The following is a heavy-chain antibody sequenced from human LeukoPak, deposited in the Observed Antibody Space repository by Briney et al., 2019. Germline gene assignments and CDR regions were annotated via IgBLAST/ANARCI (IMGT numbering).Heavy chain of an antibody. CDR3: AREDLLSGWDAFDI. D-gene: IGHD6-19*01. CDR1: GFTVSSNY. J-gene: IGHJ3*02. CDR2: IYSGGST. V-gene: IGHV3-66*01. Sequence: PGGSLRLSCAASGFTVSSNYMSWVRQAPGKGLEWVSVIYSGGSTYYADSVKGRFTISRDNSKNTLYLQMNSLRAEDTAVYYCAREDLLSGWDAFDIWGQGTMVTVSS.